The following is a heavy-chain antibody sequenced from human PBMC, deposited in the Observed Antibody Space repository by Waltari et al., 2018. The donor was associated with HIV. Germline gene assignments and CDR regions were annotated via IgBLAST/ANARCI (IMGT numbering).Heavy chain of an antibody. D-gene: IGHD6-19*01. CDR1: GYSISSGYY. CDR2: IYHSVST. J-gene: IGHJ4*02. Sequence: QVQLQESGPGLVKPSETLSLTCAVSGYSISSGYYWGWIRQPPGKGLEWIGSIYHSVSTYDTPSLKRRVTIAVDTSKNQFSLKLSSVTAADTAVYYCASSQWLTRGYYFDYWGQGTLVTVSS. V-gene: IGHV4-38-2*01. CDR3: ASSQWLTRGYYFDY.